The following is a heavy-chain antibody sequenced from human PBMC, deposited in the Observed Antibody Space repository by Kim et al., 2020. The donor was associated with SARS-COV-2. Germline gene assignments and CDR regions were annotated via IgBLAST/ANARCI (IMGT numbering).Heavy chain of an antibody. Sequence: GGSLRLSCAASGFTFSSYSMNWVRQAPGKGLEWVSYISSSSSTIYYADSVKGRFTISRDNAKNSLYLQMNSLRDEDTAVYYCARDQSGYNWNYDYYYYYMDVWGKGTTVTVSS. V-gene: IGHV3-48*02. CDR3: ARDQSGYNWNYDYYYYYMDV. D-gene: IGHD1-7*01. CDR2: ISSSSSTI. J-gene: IGHJ6*03. CDR1: GFTFSSYS.